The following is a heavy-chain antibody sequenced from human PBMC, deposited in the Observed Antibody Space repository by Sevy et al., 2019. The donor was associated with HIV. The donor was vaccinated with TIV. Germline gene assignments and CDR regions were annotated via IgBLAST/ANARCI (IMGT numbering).Heavy chain of an antibody. CDR2: IYSGVTT. V-gene: IGHV3-53*01. Sequence: GGSLRLSCAASGFTVSNSYMSWVRQAPGKGLEWVSIIYSGVTTSYADSVRGRFTISRDNSKNTLSLQMNSLRAEDTAVYYCVRSLGNYAVWGQGTLVTVSS. CDR3: VRSLGNYAV. J-gene: IGHJ4*02. CDR1: GFTVSNSY. D-gene: IGHD1-7*01.